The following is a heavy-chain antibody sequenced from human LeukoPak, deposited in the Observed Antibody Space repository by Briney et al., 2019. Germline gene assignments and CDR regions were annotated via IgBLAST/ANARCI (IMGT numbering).Heavy chain of an antibody. V-gene: IGHV3-21*01. CDR3: VRGSYGAYDY. D-gene: IGHD4-17*01. J-gene: IGHJ4*02. CDR2: ISSDSSYI. Sequence: GGSLRLSCEASGFTFNTYAMHWVRQAPGKGLEWVSSISSDSSYIYYADAVHGRFTVSRDNAKYSLYLQMNSLRAEDTAVYYCVRGSYGAYDYWGQGSLVTVSS. CDR1: GFTFNTYA.